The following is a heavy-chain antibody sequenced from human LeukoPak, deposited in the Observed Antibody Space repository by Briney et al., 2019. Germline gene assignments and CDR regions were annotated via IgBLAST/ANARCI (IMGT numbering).Heavy chain of an antibody. Sequence: PGGSLRLSCAASGFTFSSYAMSWVRQAPGKGLEWVAVISYDGSNKYYADSVKGRFTISRDNSKNTLYLQMNSLRAEDTAVYYCARGGIAARPHYFDYWGQGTLVTVSS. CDR1: GFTFSSYA. CDR2: ISYDGSNK. CDR3: ARGGIAARPHYFDY. J-gene: IGHJ4*02. D-gene: IGHD6-6*01. V-gene: IGHV3-30-3*01.